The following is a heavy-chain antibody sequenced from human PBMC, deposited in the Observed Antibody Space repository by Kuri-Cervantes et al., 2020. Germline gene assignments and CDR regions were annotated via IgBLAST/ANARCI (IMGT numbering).Heavy chain of an antibody. CDR1: GFSLSNARMG. V-gene: IGHV2-26*01. D-gene: IGHD6-19*01. Sequence: SGPTLVKPTETLTLTCTVSGFSLSNARMGVSWIRQPPGKALEWLAHIFSNDEKSYSTSLKSRLTISKDTSKNQVVLTMTNMDPVDTATYYCAHPKSGSGWLIFDYWGQGTLVTVSS. CDR3: AHPKSGSGWLIFDY. CDR2: IFSNDEK. J-gene: IGHJ4*02.